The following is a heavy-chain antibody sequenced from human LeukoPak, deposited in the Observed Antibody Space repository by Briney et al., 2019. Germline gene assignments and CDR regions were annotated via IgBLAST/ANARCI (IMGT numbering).Heavy chain of an antibody. CDR1: GFTFSSSW. V-gene: IGHV3-7*01. CDR2: INQDGGEI. Sequence: GGSLRLSCAASGFTFSSSWMTWVRQAPGKGLEWVASINQDGGEIHYVDSVKGRFTISRDNAKNSLYLQMNSLRAEDTAVYYCARDGGPGYYDSSGQPYYYYYMDVWGKGTTVTVSS. J-gene: IGHJ6*03. CDR3: ARDGGPGYYDSSGQPYYYYYMDV. D-gene: IGHD3-22*01.